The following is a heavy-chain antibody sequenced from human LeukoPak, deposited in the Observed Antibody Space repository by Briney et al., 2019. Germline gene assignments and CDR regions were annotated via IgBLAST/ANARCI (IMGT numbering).Heavy chain of an antibody. CDR2: IRYDGSEK. Sequence: GGSLRLSCTASGFTFSNYGMHWVRQAPGKGLEWVAFIRYDGSEKYYADSVKGRFTISRDNAKNSLYLQMNSLRAEDTAVYYCAELGITMIGGVWGKGTTVTISS. CDR1: GFTFSNYG. D-gene: IGHD3-10*02. CDR3: AELGITMIGGV. J-gene: IGHJ6*04. V-gene: IGHV3-30*02.